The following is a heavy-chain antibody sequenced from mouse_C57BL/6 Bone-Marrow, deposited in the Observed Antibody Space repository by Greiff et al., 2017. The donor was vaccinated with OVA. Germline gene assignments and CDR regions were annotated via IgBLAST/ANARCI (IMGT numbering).Heavy chain of an antibody. D-gene: IGHD1-1*01. CDR1: GYTFTNYW. J-gene: IGHJ3*01. V-gene: IGHV1-63*01. CDR2: IYPGGGFT. Sequence: QVQLQQSGAELVRPGTSVKMSCKASGYTFTNYWIGWAKQRPGHGLEWIGDIYPGGGFTNYNEKFKGKATLTVDKSSSTAYMQFRSLTSEDSAIYFCARSDYYGSSPAGFAYWGQGTLVTVSA. CDR3: ARSDYYGSSPAGFAY.